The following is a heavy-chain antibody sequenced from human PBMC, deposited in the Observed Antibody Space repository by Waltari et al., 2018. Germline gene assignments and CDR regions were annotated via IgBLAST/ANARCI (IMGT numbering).Heavy chain of an antibody. D-gene: IGHD1-26*01. CDR3: AREAAGATPFDY. CDR1: GGTFSSYA. V-gene: IGHV1-69*05. CDR2: IIPIFGTA. Sequence: QVQLVQSGAEVKKPGSSVKVSCKASGGTFSSYAISWVRQAPGQGLEWMGGIIPIFGTANYAQKFQGRVTMTRNTSISTAYMELSSLRSEDTAVYYCAREAAGATPFDYWGQGTLVTVSS. J-gene: IGHJ4*02.